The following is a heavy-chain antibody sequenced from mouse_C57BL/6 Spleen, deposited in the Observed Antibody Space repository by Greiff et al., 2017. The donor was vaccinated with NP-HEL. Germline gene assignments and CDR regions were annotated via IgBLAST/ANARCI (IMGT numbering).Heavy chain of an antibody. CDR1: GFTFSDYG. J-gene: IGHJ2*01. CDR2: ISSGSSTI. V-gene: IGHV5-17*01. CDR3: ARTTTVVATGYFDY. Sequence: EVQVVESGGGLVKPGGSLKLSCAASGFTFSDYGMHWVRQAPEKGLEWVAYISSGSSTIYYADTVKGRFTISRDNAKNTLFLQMTSLRSEDTAMYYCARTTTVVATGYFDYWGQGTTLTVSS. D-gene: IGHD1-1*01.